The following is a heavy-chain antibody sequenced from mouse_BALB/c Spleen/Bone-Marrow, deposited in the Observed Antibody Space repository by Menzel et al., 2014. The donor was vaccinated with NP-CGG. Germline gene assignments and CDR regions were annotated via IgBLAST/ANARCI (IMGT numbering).Heavy chain of an antibody. CDR2: ISNGGNYT. J-gene: IGHJ4*01. Sequence: VQLKDSGGGLVKPGGSLKLSCAASGFTFSSYGVSWVRQTPEKRLEWVATISNGGNYTYYPDSVKGRFTISRDNAKNTLYLQMSSLRSEDTAMYYCTRQRGDYAMDYWGQGTSVTVSS. CDR3: TRQRGDYAMDY. V-gene: IGHV5-9-3*01. D-gene: IGHD1-1*02. CDR1: GFTFSSYG.